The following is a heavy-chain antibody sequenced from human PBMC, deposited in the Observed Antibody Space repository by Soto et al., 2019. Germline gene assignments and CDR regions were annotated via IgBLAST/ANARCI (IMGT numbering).Heavy chain of an antibody. Sequence: QVQLQESGPRLVKPSQTLSLTCTVSGGSISSGDYYWSWIRQPPGKGLEWIGYIYYSGSTYYNPSLKSRVTISVDTSKNQFSLKLSSVTAADTAVYYCARVGQVRYFDWPIFDYWGQGTLVTVSS. CDR1: GGSISSGDYY. J-gene: IGHJ4*02. CDR2: IYYSGST. V-gene: IGHV4-30-4*01. CDR3: ARVGQVRYFDWPIFDY. D-gene: IGHD3-9*01.